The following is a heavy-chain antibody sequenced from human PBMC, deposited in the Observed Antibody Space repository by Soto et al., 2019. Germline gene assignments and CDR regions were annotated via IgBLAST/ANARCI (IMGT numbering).Heavy chain of an antibody. Sequence: GGSLRLSCAASGFTFSSYAMHWVRQAPGKGLEWVAVISYDGSNKYYADSVKGRFTISRDNSKNTLYLQMNSLRAEDTAVYYWARYPEPSNGGYYFDYWGQGTLVTVSS. D-gene: IGHD2-2*01. CDR2: ISYDGSNK. CDR3: ARYPEPSNGGYYFDY. CDR1: GFTFSSYA. J-gene: IGHJ4*02. V-gene: IGHV3-30-3*01.